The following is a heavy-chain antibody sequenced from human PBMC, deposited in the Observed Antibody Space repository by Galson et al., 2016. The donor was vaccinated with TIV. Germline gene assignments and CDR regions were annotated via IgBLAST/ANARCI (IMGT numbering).Heavy chain of an antibody. CDR3: AKLGGGYYDSKGYYLGN. J-gene: IGHJ4*02. CDR2: INIGGTT. D-gene: IGHD3-22*01. Sequence: SLRLSCAASGFTLTNYAMSWVRQVPGKGLEWVSLINIGGTTYYADSVKGRVTISRDNSENTLYLQMNSLRAEDTAVYYCAKLGGGYYDSKGYYLGNWGQGTLVTVSS. V-gene: IGHV3-23*01. CDR1: GFTLTNYA.